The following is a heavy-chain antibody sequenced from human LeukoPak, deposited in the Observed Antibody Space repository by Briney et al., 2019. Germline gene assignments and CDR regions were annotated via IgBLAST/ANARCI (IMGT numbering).Heavy chain of an antibody. J-gene: IGHJ4*02. CDR1: GFTFSSYA. Sequence: GGSLRLSCAASGFTFSSYAMHWVRQAPGKGLEWVAVISYDGSNKYYADSVKGRFTISRDNSKNTLYLQMNSLRAEDTAVYYCAKEGDTSVGNYFDYWGQGTLVTVSS. CDR3: AKEGDTSVGNYFDY. D-gene: IGHD3-22*01. V-gene: IGHV3-30-3*01. CDR2: ISYDGSNK.